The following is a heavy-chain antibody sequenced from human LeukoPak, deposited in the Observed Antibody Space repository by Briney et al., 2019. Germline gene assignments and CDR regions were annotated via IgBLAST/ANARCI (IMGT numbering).Heavy chain of an antibody. V-gene: IGHV3-30*14. CDR1: GFTFSSYA. D-gene: IGHD5-24*01. CDR2: ISYDGSNK. CDR3: ASQGGMATLFS. Sequence: PGGSLRLSCAASGFTFSSYAMHWVRQAPGKGLEWVAVISYDGSNKYYAASVKGRFTISRDNSKNTLYLQMNSLRAEDTAVYYCASQGGMATLFSWGQGTLVTVSS. J-gene: IGHJ5*02.